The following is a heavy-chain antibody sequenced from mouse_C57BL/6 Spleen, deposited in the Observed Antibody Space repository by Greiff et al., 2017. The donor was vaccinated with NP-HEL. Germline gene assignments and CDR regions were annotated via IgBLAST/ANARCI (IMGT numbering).Heavy chain of an antibody. CDR2: IYPRSGNT. D-gene: IGHD1-1*01. J-gene: IGHJ3*01. V-gene: IGHV1-81*01. Sequence: VKLMESGAELARPGASVKLSCKASGYTFTSYGISWVKQRTGQGLEWIGEIYPRSGNTYYNEKFKGKATLTADKSSSTAYMELRSLTSEDSAVYFCAREQFITTVIEGFAYWGQGTLVTVSA. CDR1: GYTFTSYG. CDR3: AREQFITTVIEGFAY.